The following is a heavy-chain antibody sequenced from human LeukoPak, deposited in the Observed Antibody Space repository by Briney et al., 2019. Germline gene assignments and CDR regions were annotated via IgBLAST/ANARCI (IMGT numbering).Heavy chain of an antibody. Sequence: GASVKVSCKASGYTFTGYYMHWVRQAPGQGLEWMGWMNPNSGNTGYAQKFQGRVTMTRNTSISTAYMELSSLRSEDTAVYFCARKGPANYYYYYMDVWGKGTTVTVSS. CDR3: ARKGPANYYYYYMDV. CDR2: MNPNSGNT. CDR1: GYTFTGYY. J-gene: IGHJ6*03. D-gene: IGHD2-2*01. V-gene: IGHV1-8*02.